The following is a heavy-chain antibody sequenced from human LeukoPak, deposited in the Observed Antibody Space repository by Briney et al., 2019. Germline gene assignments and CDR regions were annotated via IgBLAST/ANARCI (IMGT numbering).Heavy chain of an antibody. Sequence: GGSLRLSCAASGFTFSNAWMSWVRQAPGKGLEWVGRIKSKTDGGTTDYAAPVKGRFTISRDDSKNTLYLQMNSLKTEDTAVYYCTPDSTIAAPEVNSWGQGTLVTVSS. J-gene: IGHJ4*02. CDR3: TPDSTIAAPEVNS. CDR1: GFTFSNAW. CDR2: IKSKTDGGTT. D-gene: IGHD6-13*01. V-gene: IGHV3-15*01.